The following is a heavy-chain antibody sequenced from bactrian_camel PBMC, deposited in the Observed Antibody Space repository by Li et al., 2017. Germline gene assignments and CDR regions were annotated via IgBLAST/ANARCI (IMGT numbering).Heavy chain of an antibody. Sequence: VQLVESGGGSVQPGGSLRLSCVASAYISSTFSRYCLGWFRQALGKEREGVAAIAGDGRTDYADSVKGRFTISQDNAKNTVYLQMNSLKPEDTAMYYCAARGPYCYTKLSVADFTYWGQGTQVTVS. J-gene: IGHJ6*01. CDR1: AYISSTFSRYC. D-gene: IGHD2*01. CDR2: IAGDGRT. V-gene: IGHV3S53*01. CDR3: AARGPYCYTKLSVADFTY.